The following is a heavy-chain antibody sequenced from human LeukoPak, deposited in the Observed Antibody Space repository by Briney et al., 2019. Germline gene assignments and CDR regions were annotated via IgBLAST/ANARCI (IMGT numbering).Heavy chain of an antibody. J-gene: IGHJ4*02. CDR2: IRQDGGEK. V-gene: IGHV3-7*01. Sequence: GGSLRLSCAASGFTFSTYWMSWVRQAPGKELEWVANIRQDGGEKYYMDSVKGRFTISRDNAKSSLYLEMNSLRAEDTAVYYCARDRGADRFDYWGQGTQVTVSS. CDR1: GFTFSTYW. D-gene: IGHD3-10*01. CDR3: ARDRGADRFDY.